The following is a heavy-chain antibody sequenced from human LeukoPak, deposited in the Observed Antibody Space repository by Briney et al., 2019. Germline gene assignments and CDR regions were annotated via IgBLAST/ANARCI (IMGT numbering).Heavy chain of an antibody. Sequence: PSQTLSLTCTVSGVSISSGNYYWTWIRQRPGKGLEWLGCLSSIGSTYCNPSLKSRLSISVGTSKNQFSLSLTSVTAADTALYYCVRDRGDYSGDPGYFDFWGQGTLVTVSS. CDR1: GVSISSGNYY. J-gene: IGHJ4*02. V-gene: IGHV4-31*03. CDR3: VRDRGDYSGDPGYFDF. CDR2: LSSIGST. D-gene: IGHD4-23*01.